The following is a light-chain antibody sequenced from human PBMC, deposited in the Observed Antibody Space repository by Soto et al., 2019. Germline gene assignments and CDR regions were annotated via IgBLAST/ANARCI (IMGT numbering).Light chain of an antibody. V-gene: IGKV1-39*01. CDR1: RSITSSSNNQNY. J-gene: IGKJ2*01. Sequence: DIVMTQSPDSLAVSLGERATVNCKSSRSITSSSNNQNYLAWYQQKPGKAPKLLIYAASSLQSGVPSRFSGSGSGTDFTLTISSLQPEDFATYYCQQSYSTPHTFGQGTKLEIK. CDR3: QQSYSTPHT. CDR2: AAS.